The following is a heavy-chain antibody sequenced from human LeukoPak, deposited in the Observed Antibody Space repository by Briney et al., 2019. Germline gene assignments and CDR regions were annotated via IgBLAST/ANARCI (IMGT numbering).Heavy chain of an antibody. V-gene: IGHV3-30*04. CDR1: GFTFSSYA. CDR2: ISYDGSNK. D-gene: IGHD3-16*01. Sequence: PGGSLRLSCAASGFTFSSYAMHWVRQAPGKGLEWVAVISYDGSNKYYADSVKGRFTISRDNAKNSLYLQMNSLRAEDTAVYYCASERKTYYDYVWGSYEFDYWGQGTLVTVSS. J-gene: IGHJ4*02. CDR3: ASERKTYYDYVWGSYEFDY.